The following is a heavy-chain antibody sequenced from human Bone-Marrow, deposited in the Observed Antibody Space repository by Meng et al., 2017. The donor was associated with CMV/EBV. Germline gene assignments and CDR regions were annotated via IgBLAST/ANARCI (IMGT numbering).Heavy chain of an antibody. D-gene: IGHD6-13*01. J-gene: IGHJ4*02. CDR2: IYSGGST. CDR3: ARVAAAGRLLSLHFDY. Sequence: GGSLRRSCAGSGFTVSSNYMSWGREAPGKGLEWVSVIYSGGSTYYADSVKGRFTISRDNSKNTLYLQMNSLRAEDTAVYYCARVAAAGRLLSLHFDYWGQGTLVTVSS. CDR1: GFTVSSNY. V-gene: IGHV3-53*01.